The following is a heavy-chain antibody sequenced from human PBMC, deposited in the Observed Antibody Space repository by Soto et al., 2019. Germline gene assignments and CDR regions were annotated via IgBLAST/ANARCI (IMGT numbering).Heavy chain of an antibody. CDR2: IYYSGST. V-gene: IGHV4-59*01. CDR1: GGSISSYY. CDR3: ARADWGSGWLNWFDT. D-gene: IGHD6-19*01. J-gene: IGHJ5*02. Sequence: PSETLSLTCTVSGGSISSYYWSWIRQPPGKGLEWIGYIYYSGSTNYNPSLKSRVTISVDTSKNQFSLKLSSVTAADTAVYYCARADWGSGWLNWFDTWGQGTLVTVSS.